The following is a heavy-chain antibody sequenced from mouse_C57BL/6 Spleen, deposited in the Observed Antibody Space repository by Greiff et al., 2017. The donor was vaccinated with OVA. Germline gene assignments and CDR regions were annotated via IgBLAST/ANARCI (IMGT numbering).Heavy chain of an antibody. CDR2: IHPNSGST. CDR1: GYTFTSYW. J-gene: IGHJ3*01. D-gene: IGHD2-3*01. Sequence: VQLQQPGAELVKPGASVKLSCKASGYTFTSYWMHWVKQRPGQGLEWIGMIHPNSGSTNYNEKFKSKATLTVDKSSSTAYMQLSSLTSEDYAVDYCARSRDDGYQTCADWGKGALVTVSA. V-gene: IGHV1-64*01. CDR3: ARSRDDGYQTCAD.